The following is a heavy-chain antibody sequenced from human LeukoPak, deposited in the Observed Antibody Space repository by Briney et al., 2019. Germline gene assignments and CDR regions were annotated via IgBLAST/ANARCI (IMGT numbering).Heavy chain of an antibody. CDR2: INYSGST. J-gene: IGHJ4*02. Sequence: SETLSLTCAVYGGSFSGYYWSWIRQPPGKGLEWIGEINYSGSTNYNPSLKSRVTISVDTSKNQFSLKLSSVTAADTAVYYCASYGRRWLQKSYFDYWGQGTLVTVSS. CDR1: GGSFSGYY. CDR3: ASYGRRWLQKSYFDY. V-gene: IGHV4-34*01. D-gene: IGHD5-24*01.